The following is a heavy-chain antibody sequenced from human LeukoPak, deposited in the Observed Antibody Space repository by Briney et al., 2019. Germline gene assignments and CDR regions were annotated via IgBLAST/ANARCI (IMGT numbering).Heavy chain of an antibody. CDR1: GGTFISYA. D-gene: IGHD3-3*01. CDR2: IIPIFGTA. Sequence: GSSVNVSCNASGGTFISYAIGWVRQAPGQVPEWMGGIIPIFGTANYAQKFQGRVTITADESTSTAYIELSSLRSEDTAVYYCARGVRFLEWLLFRWFDPWGQGTLVTVSS. V-gene: IGHV1-69*13. J-gene: IGHJ5*02. CDR3: ARGVRFLEWLLFRWFDP.